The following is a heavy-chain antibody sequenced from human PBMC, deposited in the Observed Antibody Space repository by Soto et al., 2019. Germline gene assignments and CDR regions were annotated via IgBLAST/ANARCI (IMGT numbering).Heavy chain of an antibody. D-gene: IGHD3-3*01. V-gene: IGHV1-3*01. CDR2: INAGNGNT. Sequence: ASVKVSCKASGYTFTSYAMHWVRQAPGQRLEWMGWINAGNGNTKYSQKFQGRVTITRDTSASTAYMELSSLRSEDTAVYYCARNLYYDFWSGSKPFEYWGQGTLVTVSS. CDR1: GYTFTSYA. J-gene: IGHJ4*02. CDR3: ARNLYYDFWSGSKPFEY.